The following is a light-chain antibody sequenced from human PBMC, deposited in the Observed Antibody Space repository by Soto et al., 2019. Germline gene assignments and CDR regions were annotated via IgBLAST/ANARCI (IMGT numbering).Light chain of an antibody. V-gene: IGLV2-23*02. CDR1: SSDVGYYNL. CDR2: EVN. Sequence: QSALTQPAAVSGSTGQSITISCTGTSSDVGYYNLVSWYQQHPGKAPKLIIYEVNKRPSGFSNRFSGSKSGNTASLTISGLQAEDEADYYCCSYAGSTTHYVFGTGTKATVL. CDR3: CSYAGSTTHYV. J-gene: IGLJ1*01.